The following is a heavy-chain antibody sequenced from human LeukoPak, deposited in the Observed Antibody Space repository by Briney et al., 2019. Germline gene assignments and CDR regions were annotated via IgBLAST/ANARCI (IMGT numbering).Heavy chain of an antibody. CDR1: GFTVSSNY. J-gene: IGHJ5*02. CDR3: ARRSSGWYNWFDP. CDR2: IYSGGST. D-gene: IGHD6-19*01. Sequence: GGPLRLSCAASGFTVSSNYMSWVRQAPGKGLEWVSVIYSGGSTYYADSVKGRFTISRDNSKNTLYLQMNSLRAEDTAVYYCARRSSGWYNWFDPWGQGTLVTVSS. V-gene: IGHV3-53*01.